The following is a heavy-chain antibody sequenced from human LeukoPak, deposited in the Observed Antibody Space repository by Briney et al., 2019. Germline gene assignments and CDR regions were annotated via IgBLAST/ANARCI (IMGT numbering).Heavy chain of an antibody. Sequence: SETLSLTCTVSGGSISSYYWSWIRQPPGKGLEWIGYIYYSGSTNYNPSLKSRVTISVDTSKNQFSLKLSSVTAADTAVYYCARDQGGLDYYDSSGYRDWGQGTLVTVSS. CDR3: ARDQGGLDYYDSSGYRD. CDR2: IYYSGST. J-gene: IGHJ4*02. CDR1: GGSISSYY. D-gene: IGHD3-22*01. V-gene: IGHV4-59*01.